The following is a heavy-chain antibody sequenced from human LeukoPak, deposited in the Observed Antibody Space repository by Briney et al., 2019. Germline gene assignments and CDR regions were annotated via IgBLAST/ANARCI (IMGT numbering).Heavy chain of an antibody. V-gene: IGHV3-74*01. CDR1: GFTFSSSW. Sequence: TGGSLRLSCAASGFTFSSSWMHWVRQAPGKGLVWVSRLNSDGSSTSYADSVKGRFTISRDNAKNTLYLQMNSLRAEDTAVYYCARDASYSSGCPDYWGQGTLVTVSS. D-gene: IGHD6-19*01. CDR3: ARDASYSSGCPDY. CDR2: LNSDGSST. J-gene: IGHJ4*02.